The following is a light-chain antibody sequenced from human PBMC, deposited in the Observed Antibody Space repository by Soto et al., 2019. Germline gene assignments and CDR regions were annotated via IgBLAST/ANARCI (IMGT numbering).Light chain of an antibody. Sequence: NFMLTQSHSVSESPGKTVTISCTRSSGSVAANYVQWYQQRPGRAPTTVIYADNQRPSGVPDRFSGSIDISSNSASLTISGLKTDDEADYYCQSSDSSTVIFGGGTQLTVL. CDR3: QSSDSSTVI. J-gene: IGLJ2*01. V-gene: IGLV6-57*04. CDR2: ADN. CDR1: SGSVAANY.